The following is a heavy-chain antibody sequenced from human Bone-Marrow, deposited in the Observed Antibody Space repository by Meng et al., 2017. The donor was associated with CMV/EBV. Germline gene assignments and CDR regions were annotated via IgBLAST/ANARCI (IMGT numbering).Heavy chain of an antibody. CDR1: GGTFSSYA. CDR2: IIPIFGTA. J-gene: IGHJ6*02. Sequence: SVKVSCKASGGTFSSYAISWVRQAPGQGLEWMGGIIPIFGTANYAQKFQGRVTITTDESTRTAYMELRSLRSDDTAVYYCARDSATPRSYYYYGMDVWGQGTTVTVSS. CDR3: ARDSATPRSYYYYGMDV. D-gene: IGHD2-15*01. V-gene: IGHV1-69*05.